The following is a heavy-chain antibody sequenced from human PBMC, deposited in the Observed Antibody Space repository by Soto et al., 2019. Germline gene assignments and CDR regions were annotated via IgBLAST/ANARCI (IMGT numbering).Heavy chain of an antibody. Sequence: LSLTGAGSCVSISSGGYSCSWIRQPPGKGLEWIGYIYHSGSTNYNPSLKSRVTISVDTSKNQFSLKLTSVTAADTAVYYCARDKITGLFDYWGQGTLVTVSS. D-gene: IGHD2-8*02. CDR2: IYHSGST. J-gene: IGHJ4*02. CDR1: CVSISSGGYS. V-gene: IGHV4-30-2*01. CDR3: ARDKITGLFDY.